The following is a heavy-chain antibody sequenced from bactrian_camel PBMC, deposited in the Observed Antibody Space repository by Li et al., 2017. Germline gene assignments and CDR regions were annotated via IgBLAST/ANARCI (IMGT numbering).Heavy chain of an antibody. CDR1: GIDFNTCD. Sequence: VQLVESGGGSVQAGGSLRLSCTAPGIDFNTCDMKWNRQVAGKQRGWVSSIATNGTTNYAHFVKGRFTISKDKGKDTVYLQMNNLTPEDTAMYYCAADHNRGCMGWPTFEYDYTGQGTQVTVS. D-gene: IGHD3*01. V-gene: IGHV3S53*01. CDR2: IATNGTT. CDR3: AADHNRGCMGWPTFEYDY. J-gene: IGHJ4*01.